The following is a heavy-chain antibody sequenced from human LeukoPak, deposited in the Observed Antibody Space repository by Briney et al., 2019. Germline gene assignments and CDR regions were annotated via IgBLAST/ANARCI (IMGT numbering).Heavy chain of an antibody. CDR1: GFTFSSYA. CDR3: AKDPASTVTTYGVVYFDY. J-gene: IGHJ4*02. CDR2: ISGSGGST. V-gene: IGHV3-23*01. D-gene: IGHD4-17*01. Sequence: GGSLRLSCAASGFTFSSYATSWVRQAPGKGLEWVSAISGSGGSTYYADSVKGRFTISRDNSKNTLYLQMNSLRAEDTAVYYCAKDPASTVTTYGVVYFDYWGQGTLVTVSS.